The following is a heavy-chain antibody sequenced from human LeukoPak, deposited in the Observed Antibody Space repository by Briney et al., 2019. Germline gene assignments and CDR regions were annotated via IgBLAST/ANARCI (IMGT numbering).Heavy chain of an antibody. CDR2: ISAYNGNT. J-gene: IGHJ4*02. D-gene: IGHD3-3*01. V-gene: IGHV1-18*01. CDR1: GYTFTSYD. CDR3: AREASYYDFWSGYYTGNYFDY. Sequence: ASVKVSCKASGYTFTSYDINWVRQAPGQGLEWMGWISAYNGNTNYAQKLQGRVTMTTDTSTSTAYMELRSLRSDDTAVYYCAREASYYDFWSGYYTGNYFDYWGQGTLVTVSS.